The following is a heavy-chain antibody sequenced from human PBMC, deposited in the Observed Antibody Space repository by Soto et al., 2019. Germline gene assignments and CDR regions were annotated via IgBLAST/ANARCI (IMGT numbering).Heavy chain of an antibody. CDR1: GGTFSSYA. CDR2: IIPIFGTA. J-gene: IGHJ3*02. Sequence: SVKVSCKASGGTFSSYAISWVRQAPGQGLEWMGGIIPIFGTANYAQKFQGRVTITADKSTSTAYMELSSLRSEDTAVYYCAREDGYNTPGAFDIWGQGTMVTVSS. CDR3: AREDGYNTPGAFDI. V-gene: IGHV1-69*06. D-gene: IGHD5-12*01.